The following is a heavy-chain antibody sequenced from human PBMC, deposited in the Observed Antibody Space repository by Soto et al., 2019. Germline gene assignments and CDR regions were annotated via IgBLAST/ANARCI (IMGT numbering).Heavy chain of an antibody. J-gene: IGHJ4*02. CDR1: AYSISRDYY. CDR3: ARMFNWNYKGPIDY. D-gene: IGHD1-7*01. V-gene: IGHV4-38-2*01. CDR2: IYHSGST. Sequence: LXLTCAVSAYSISRDYYWGWIRQPPGKGLEWIAAIYHSGSTYYNPSLKTRVTLSVDTSQNHFSLRLSSMTAADTAVYYCARMFNWNYKGPIDYWGQGTLVSV.